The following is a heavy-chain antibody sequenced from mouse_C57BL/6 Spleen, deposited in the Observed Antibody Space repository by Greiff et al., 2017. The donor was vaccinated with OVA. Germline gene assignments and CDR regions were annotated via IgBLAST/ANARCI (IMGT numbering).Heavy chain of an antibody. CDR1: GFTFSDFY. CDR3: AGDAAYDYGLYYAMDY. D-gene: IGHD2-4*01. CDR2: SSNKANDYTT. J-gene: IGHJ4*01. V-gene: IGHV7-1*01. Sequence: EVKLVESGGGSVQSGRSLRLSCATSGFTFSDFYMEWVRQAPGKGLAWIAASSNKANDYTTEYSASVKGRFIVSRDTSQSILYLQMNALRAEDTAIYYCAGDAAYDYGLYYAMDYWGQGTSVTVSS.